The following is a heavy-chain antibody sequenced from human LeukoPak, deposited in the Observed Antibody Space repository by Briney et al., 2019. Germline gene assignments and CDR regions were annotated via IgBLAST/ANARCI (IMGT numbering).Heavy chain of an antibody. D-gene: IGHD6-19*01. V-gene: IGHV4-30-2*01. Sequence: KTSETLSLTCAVSGGSISSGDYSWSWIRQPPGKGLEWIGYIFQSGSTYYNPSLKSRVTISVDRSKNQFSLKLSSVTAADTAVYYCARADGSGWYYVILDYWGQGTLVTVSS. J-gene: IGHJ4*02. CDR1: GGSISSGDYS. CDR2: IFQSGST. CDR3: ARADGSGWYYVILDY.